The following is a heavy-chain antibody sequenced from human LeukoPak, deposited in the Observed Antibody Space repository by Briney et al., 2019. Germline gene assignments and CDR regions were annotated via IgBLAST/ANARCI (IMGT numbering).Heavy chain of an antibody. CDR3: ARGRGVVGATTWNY. CDR2: IYYSGST. Sequence: SETLSLTCTVSGGSVNYYYWSWIRQPPGKGLEWIGYIYYSGSTDYNPSLKSRVTISVDTSKNQFSLKLSSVTAADTAVYYCARGRGVVGATTWNYWGQGTLVTVSS. D-gene: IGHD1-26*01. CDR1: GGSVNYYY. V-gene: IGHV4-59*02. J-gene: IGHJ4*02.